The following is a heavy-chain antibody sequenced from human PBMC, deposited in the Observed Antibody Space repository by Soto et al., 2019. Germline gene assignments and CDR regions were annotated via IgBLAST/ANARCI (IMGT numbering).Heavy chain of an antibody. Sequence: GGSLRLSCSASGFTFSSYAMHWVRQAPGKGLEWVAVISYDGSNKYYADSVKGRFTISRDNSKNTLYLQMNSLRAEDTAVYYCAREFLRSTPYYYGMDVWGQGTTVTVSS. CDR3: AREFLRSTPYYYGMDV. D-gene: IGHD3-3*01. V-gene: IGHV3-30-3*01. CDR2: ISYDGSNK. CDR1: GFTFSSYA. J-gene: IGHJ6*02.